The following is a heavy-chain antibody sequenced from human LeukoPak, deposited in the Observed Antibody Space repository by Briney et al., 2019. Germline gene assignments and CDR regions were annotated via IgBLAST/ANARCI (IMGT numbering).Heavy chain of an antibody. Sequence: GRSLRLSCAASGFTFSSYGMHWVRQAPGKGLEGVAVIWYDGSNKYYADSVKGRFTISRDNSKNTLYLQMNSLRAEDTAVHYCARGDCTNGVCLHYYYYYGMDVWGQGTTVTVSS. J-gene: IGHJ6*02. V-gene: IGHV3-33*01. D-gene: IGHD2-8*01. CDR2: IWYDGSNK. CDR1: GFTFSSYG. CDR3: ARGDCTNGVCLHYYYYYGMDV.